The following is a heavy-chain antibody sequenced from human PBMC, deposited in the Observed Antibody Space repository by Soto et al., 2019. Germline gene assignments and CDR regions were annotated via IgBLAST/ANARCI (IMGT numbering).Heavy chain of an antibody. CDR3: ARLVYDSRLNYLYFDH. CDR2: VYNDGSA. CDR1: GVSISSGNW. D-gene: IGHD3-22*01. Sequence: SETLSLTCDVSGVSISSGNWWSWVRQPPGKGPEWIAEVYNDGSADYHPSLESRATISVDRSKNQFSLRLSSVTAADTGKYYCARLVYDSRLNYLYFDHWGQGTLVTVSS. V-gene: IGHV4-4*02. J-gene: IGHJ4*02.